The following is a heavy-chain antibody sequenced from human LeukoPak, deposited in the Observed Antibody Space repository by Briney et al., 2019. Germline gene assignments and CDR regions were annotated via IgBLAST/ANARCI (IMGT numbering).Heavy chain of an antibody. Sequence: GGSLRLSCVASGFTFSDYYMSWIRQAPGKGLEWVSYISSSRSYTNYADSVKGRFTISRDSAKNSLYLQMNSLRAEDTAVYYCARDSDYGDGFDYWGQGTLVTVSS. D-gene: IGHD4-17*01. CDR1: GFTFSDYY. CDR2: ISSSRSYT. CDR3: ARDSDYGDGFDY. J-gene: IGHJ4*02. V-gene: IGHV3-11*06.